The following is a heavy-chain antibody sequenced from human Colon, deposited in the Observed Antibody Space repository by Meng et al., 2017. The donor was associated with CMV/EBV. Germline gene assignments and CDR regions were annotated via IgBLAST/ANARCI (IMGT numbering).Heavy chain of an antibody. V-gene: IGHV3-23*01. CDR2: ISASGGKT. CDR1: GFTFGTSV. CDR3: AKGQNNTGFHPSSYGLDV. Sequence: GESLKISCAASGFTFGTSVMAWVRRAPGKGLQWLSAISASGGKTYNAQSVKGRFTISRDNSRNLLYLQMTSLRAEDTAVYYCAKGQNNTGFHPSSYGLDVWGPGTAVTVSS. D-gene: IGHD2-8*02. J-gene: IGHJ6*02.